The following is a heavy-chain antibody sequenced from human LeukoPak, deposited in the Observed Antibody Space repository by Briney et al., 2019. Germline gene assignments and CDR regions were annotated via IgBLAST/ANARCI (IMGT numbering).Heavy chain of an antibody. CDR1: GFTVSSNY. CDR3: ARGGGDIVVVPAATPLYYFDY. CDR2: IYSGGST. D-gene: IGHD2-2*01. Sequence: PGGSLRLSCAASGFTVSSNYMSWVRQAPGKGLEWVSVIYSGGSTYYADSVKGRFTISRDNSKNTLYLQMNSLRAEDTAVYYCARGGGDIVVVPAATPLYYFDYWGQGTLVTVSS. J-gene: IGHJ4*02. V-gene: IGHV3-53*01.